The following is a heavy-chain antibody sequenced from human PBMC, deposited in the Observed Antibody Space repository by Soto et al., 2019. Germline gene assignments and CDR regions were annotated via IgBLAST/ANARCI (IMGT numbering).Heavy chain of an antibody. CDR2: IFYSGST. V-gene: IGHV4-30-4*01. CDR1: GGSISDYDYY. D-gene: IGHD2-21*01. Sequence: PSETLSLTCSVSGGSISDYDYYWSWIRQPPGKGLEWIGYIFYSGSTSYTPSLKSRVTISIDTSKNQFSLNLTSVTAADTAVYFCARDRRDCYNRLPYGMDVWGQGTTVTVSS. J-gene: IGHJ6*02. CDR3: ARDRRDCYNRLPYGMDV.